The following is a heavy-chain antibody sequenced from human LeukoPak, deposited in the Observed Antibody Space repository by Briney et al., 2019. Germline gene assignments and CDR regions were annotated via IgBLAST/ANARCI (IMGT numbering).Heavy chain of an antibody. CDR2: INHSGST. CDR1: GGSFSGYY. Sequence: SETLSLTCSVYGGSFSGYYWSWIRQPPGKGLEWIGEINHSGSTNSNPSLKSRVTISVDTSKNQFSLKLSSVTAADPAVYYCARGRAKTDYYGSGSSSTWFDPWGQGTQVTVSS. V-gene: IGHV4-34*01. J-gene: IGHJ5*02. CDR3: ARGRAKTDYYGSGSSSTWFDP. D-gene: IGHD3-10*01.